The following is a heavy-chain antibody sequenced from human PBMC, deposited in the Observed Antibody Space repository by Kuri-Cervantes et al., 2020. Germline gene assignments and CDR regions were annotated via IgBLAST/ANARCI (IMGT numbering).Heavy chain of an antibody. CDR1: GFSLSNARMG. D-gene: IGHD3-10*01. J-gene: IGHJ4*02. Sequence: SGPTPVKPTETLTLTCTVSGFSLSNARMGVSWIRQPPGKALEWLAHIFSNDEKSYSTSLKSRLTISKDTSKSQVVLTMTNMDPVDTATYYCARIPYYGSGSYYFDYWGQGTLVTVSS. V-gene: IGHV2-26*01. CDR2: IFSNDEK. CDR3: ARIPYYGSGSYYFDY.